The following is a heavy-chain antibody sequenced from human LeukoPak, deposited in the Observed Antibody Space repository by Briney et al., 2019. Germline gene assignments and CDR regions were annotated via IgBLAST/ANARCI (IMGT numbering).Heavy chain of an antibody. CDR1: GFIFSAYE. D-gene: IGHD2-21*02. Sequence: GGSLRLSCEASGFIFSAYEFNWVRQAPGKGLEWVSYISNSGSSVYYADSVKGRFTISRDDAKNSVYLQMNSLRAEDTALCYCARETSHCGGDCYDYWGHGALVTVSS. V-gene: IGHV3-48*03. CDR2: ISNSGSSV. J-gene: IGHJ4*01. CDR3: ARETSHCGGDCYDY.